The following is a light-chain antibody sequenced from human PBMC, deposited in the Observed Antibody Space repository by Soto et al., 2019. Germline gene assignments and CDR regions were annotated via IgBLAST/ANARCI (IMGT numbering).Light chain of an antibody. CDR2: GAS. CDR1: QSVSSSY. CDR3: QKRSNWPQIT. Sequence: EIVLTQSPGTLSLSPGERATLSCRASQSVSSSYLAWYQQKPGQAPRLLIYGASSRATGIPDRFSGSGSGTDFTLTISRLEPEDFAVYYCQKRSNWPQITFGQGTRLEIK. V-gene: IGKV3D-20*02. J-gene: IGKJ5*01.